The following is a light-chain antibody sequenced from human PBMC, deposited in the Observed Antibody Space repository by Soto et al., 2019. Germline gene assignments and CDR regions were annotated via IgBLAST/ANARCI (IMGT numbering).Light chain of an antibody. CDR2: DVR. CDR1: SSDVGGYNF. J-gene: IGLJ2*01. CDR3: SSYAGSNNVV. V-gene: IGLV2-8*01. Sequence: QSALTQPPSASGSPGQSVTISCTGTSSDVGGYNFVSWYQQHPGKAPKLMIYDVRKRPSGVPDRFSGSKSGNTASLTVSGLQAEDEADYYCSSYAGSNNVVFGGGTKLTVL.